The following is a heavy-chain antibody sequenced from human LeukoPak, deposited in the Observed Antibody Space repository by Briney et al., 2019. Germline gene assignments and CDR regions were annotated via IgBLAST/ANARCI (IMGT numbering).Heavy chain of an antibody. CDR1: GGSISSYY. Sequence: PSETLSLTCTVSGGSISSYYWSWIRQPPGKGLEWIGYIYYSGSTNYNPSLKSRVTISVDTSKNQFSLKLSSVTAADTAVYYCARPRWDDYGDLYFDYWGQGTLVTVSS. D-gene: IGHD4-17*01. CDR3: ARPRWDDYGDLYFDY. J-gene: IGHJ4*02. V-gene: IGHV4-59*08. CDR2: IYYSGST.